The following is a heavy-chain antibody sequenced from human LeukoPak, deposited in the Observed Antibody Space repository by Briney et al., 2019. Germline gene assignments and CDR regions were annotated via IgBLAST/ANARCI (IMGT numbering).Heavy chain of an antibody. V-gene: IGHV1-46*01. J-gene: IGHJ1*01. CDR2: INPKGGTT. CDR1: GQTFTFYF. CDR3: TRAPNFDSGSYRHFQQ. Sequence: AASAKVSCKAAGQTFTFYFMHWVRQAPGQGFEWMGVINPKGGTTTYAQKFQVRVSMTTDTSTNTVSMELTSLRSDDPAVYYCTRAPNFDSGSYRHFQQWGQGTLVIVS. D-gene: IGHD3-10*01.